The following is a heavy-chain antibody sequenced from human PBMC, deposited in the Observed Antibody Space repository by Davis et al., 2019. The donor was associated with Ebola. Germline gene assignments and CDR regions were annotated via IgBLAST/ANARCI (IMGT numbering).Heavy chain of an antibody. Sequence: ASVKVSCKASGYNFASYAIHWVRRAPGHTFEWMGCSCGGDGRTEFSQEFQPRVTLTRDASASTAYMELSSLRYEDMAVYYCARGQHAGSWIIDSWGQGTLVTVSS. CDR1: GYNFASYA. V-gene: IGHV1-3*02. D-gene: IGHD6-13*01. CDR3: ARGQHAGSWIIDS. J-gene: IGHJ4*02. CDR2: SCGGDGRT.